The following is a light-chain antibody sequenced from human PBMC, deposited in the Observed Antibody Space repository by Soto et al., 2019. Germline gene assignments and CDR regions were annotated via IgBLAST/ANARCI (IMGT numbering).Light chain of an antibody. J-gene: IGKJ4*01. V-gene: IGKV1-5*03. CDR3: QQYTSYPLT. CDR2: EAS. CDR1: HSINNR. Sequence: DIQMTQSPSTLSASLGDRVTGTCGASHSINNRFAWYQQKPGKAPKILIYEASSSEGGVPSSFSGSGSGTEFTLTISSLQPEDFASFYCQQYTSYPLTFGGGTKVDIK.